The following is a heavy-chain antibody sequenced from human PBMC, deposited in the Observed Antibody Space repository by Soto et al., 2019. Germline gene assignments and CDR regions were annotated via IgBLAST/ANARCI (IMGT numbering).Heavy chain of an antibody. CDR1: GFTFSSYG. CDR3: AREATAVATFGY. D-gene: IGHD5-18*01. V-gene: IGHV3-33*01. CDR2: IWYDGSNK. J-gene: IGHJ4*02. Sequence: QVQLVESGGGVVQPGRSLRLSCAASGFTFSSYGMHWVRQAPGKGLEWVAVIWYDGSNKYYADSVKGRFTISRDNSKNTLYLQMNSLRAEDTAVYYCAREATAVATFGYWGQGTLVTVSS.